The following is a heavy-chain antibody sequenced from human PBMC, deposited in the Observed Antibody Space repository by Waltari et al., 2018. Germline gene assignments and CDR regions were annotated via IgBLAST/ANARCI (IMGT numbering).Heavy chain of an antibody. CDR3: ARDLAGRDDS. CDR1: GFTFSKYW. D-gene: IGHD6-19*01. CDR2: INEDGKTT. J-gene: IGHJ5*01. V-gene: IGHV3-74*01. Sequence: EVQLVESGGGLVQRGGSLRSSCAASGFTFSKYWMHWVRQAPGKGLVWVSRINEDGKTTTYADSVKGRFTISRDNAKNTMYLQMKSLRPEDTAVYFCARDLAGRDDSWGQGTLVTVSS.